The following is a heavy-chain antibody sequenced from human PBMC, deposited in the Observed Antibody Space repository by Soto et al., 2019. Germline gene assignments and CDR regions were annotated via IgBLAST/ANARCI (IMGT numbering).Heavy chain of an antibody. CDR2: IYWNDNE. CDR1: GFSLRTSGVG. J-gene: IGHJ6*02. CDR3: AHTPGYGDYDYYYFGVDV. Sequence: QIALKESGPTLVKPTQTLTLTCTFSGFSLRTSGVGVGWVRQPPGKALEWLALIYWNDNELYSPSLKSRLTVTKDTSKNHVVLTMTNMHPADTATYYCAHTPGYGDYDYYYFGVDVWGQGTTVIVSS. D-gene: IGHD4-17*01. V-gene: IGHV2-5*01.